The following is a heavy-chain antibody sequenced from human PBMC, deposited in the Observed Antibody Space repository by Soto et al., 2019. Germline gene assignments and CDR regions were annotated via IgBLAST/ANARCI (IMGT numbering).Heavy chain of an antibody. CDR2: INPNSGRT. CDR3: ARGGATGDLAYYYGMDF. Sequence: ASVKVSCKASGYTFTGDYMHWGRQAPGKGLECMVSINPNSGRTNYAQNFQGLFTMTRDTSISTAYMELSRLRSDDTAVYYCARGGATGDLAYYYGMDFWGQGTTVTVS. D-gene: IGHD7-27*01. J-gene: IGHJ6*02. CDR1: GYTFTGDY. V-gene: IGHV1-2*04.